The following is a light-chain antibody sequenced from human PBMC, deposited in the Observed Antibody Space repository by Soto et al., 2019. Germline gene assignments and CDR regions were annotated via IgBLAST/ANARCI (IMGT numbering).Light chain of an antibody. CDR3: SSYTSISTLYV. Sequence: QSVLTQPASVSGSPGQSITISCTGTNSDVGGYNYVSWYQQHPGKAPELMIYEVSHRPSGVSNRFYGSKSDNTASLTISGLQAEDEADYYCSSYTSISTLYVFGTGTKLTVL. CDR1: NSDVGGYNY. CDR2: EVS. J-gene: IGLJ1*01. V-gene: IGLV2-14*01.